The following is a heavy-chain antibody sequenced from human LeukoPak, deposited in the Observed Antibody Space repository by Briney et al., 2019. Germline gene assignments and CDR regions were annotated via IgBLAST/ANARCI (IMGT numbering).Heavy chain of an antibody. J-gene: IGHJ4*02. CDR2: IYYSGST. D-gene: IGHD2-2*01. CDR3: ARRQPDIVVVPAAMGYDY. CDR1: GGSISSSSYH. V-gene: IGHV4-39*01. Sequence: SETLSLTCTVSGGSISSSSYHWGWIRQPPGKGLEWIGSIYYSGSTYYNPSLKSRVTISVDTSKNQFSLKLSSVTAADTAVYYCARRQPDIVVVPAAMGYDYWGQGTLVTVPS.